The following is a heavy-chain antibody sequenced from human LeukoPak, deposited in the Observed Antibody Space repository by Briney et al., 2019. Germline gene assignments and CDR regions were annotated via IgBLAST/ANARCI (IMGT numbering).Heavy chain of an antibody. D-gene: IGHD1-14*01. CDR2: IYTCGST. CDR1: GGTISRYY. Sequence: SETLSLTCTVSGGTISRYYWSWIRQPAGKGLERMGRIYTCGSTNYKSTLKSRFTMSVDTSKTQFCLKLSSVTAAYTAVYYCASCRSDGYYFGYWGQGTLVTVSS. J-gene: IGHJ4*02. CDR3: ASCRSDGYYFGY. V-gene: IGHV4-4*07.